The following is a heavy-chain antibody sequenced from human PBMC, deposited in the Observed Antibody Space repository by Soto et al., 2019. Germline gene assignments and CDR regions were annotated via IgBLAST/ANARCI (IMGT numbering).Heavy chain of an antibody. J-gene: IGHJ4*02. Sequence: QVQLVQSGAEVKKPGASVKVSCKASGYTFASYAISWMRQAPGRGLEWMSWISAYNGNTNDAKKLQGRVTMTTDTTTTTAYMELRSLRSDATAVYNCARDPPPPDYWGQGTLVTVSS. V-gene: IGHV1-18*01. CDR3: ARDPPPPDY. CDR1: GYTFASYA. CDR2: ISAYNGNT.